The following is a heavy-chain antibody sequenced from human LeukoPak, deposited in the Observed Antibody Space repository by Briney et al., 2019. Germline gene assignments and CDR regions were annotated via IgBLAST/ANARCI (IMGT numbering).Heavy chain of an antibody. J-gene: IGHJ6*03. Sequence: GGSLRLSCAASGFTFSNAWMSWVRQAPGKGLGWVGRIKSKTDGGTTDYAAPVKGRFTISRDDSKNTLYLQMNSLKTEDTAVYYCTTDFWSGYAYYYYMDVCGKGTTVTVSS. CDR3: TTDFWSGYAYYYYMDV. V-gene: IGHV3-15*01. CDR2: IKSKTDGGTT. CDR1: GFTFSNAW. D-gene: IGHD3-3*01.